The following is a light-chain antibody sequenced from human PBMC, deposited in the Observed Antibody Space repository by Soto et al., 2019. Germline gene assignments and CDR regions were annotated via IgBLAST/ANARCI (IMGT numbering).Light chain of an antibody. J-gene: IGKJ4*01. Sequence: EIVLTQSPATLSLSPGERATLSCRASQSVSSYLAWYQQKPGQAPRLLIYDASNRATGIPARFSGSGSGTDFTLTISSLEPDDFAVYYCQQRSNWPELTCGGGTKVEIK. CDR3: QQRSNWPELT. CDR2: DAS. CDR1: QSVSSY. V-gene: IGKV3-11*01.